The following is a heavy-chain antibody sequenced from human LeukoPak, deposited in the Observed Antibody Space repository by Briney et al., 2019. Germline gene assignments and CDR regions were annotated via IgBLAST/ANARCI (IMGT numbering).Heavy chain of an antibody. CDR2: INPNSGGT. Sequence: ASVTVSFMASVYTFTGYYMHWVRQAPGQGLEWMGWINPNSGGTNYAQKFQGRVTMTRDTSISTAYMALSRLRSDDTAVYYCARDLASSSGWFDWGQGTLVTVSS. CDR3: ARDLASSSGWFD. D-gene: IGHD6-19*01. V-gene: IGHV1-2*02. J-gene: IGHJ4*02. CDR1: VYTFTGYY.